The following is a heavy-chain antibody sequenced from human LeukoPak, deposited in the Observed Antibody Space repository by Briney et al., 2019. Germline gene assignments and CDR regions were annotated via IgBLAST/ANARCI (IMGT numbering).Heavy chain of an antibody. V-gene: IGHV1-2*02. CDR3: ARRVAVARRDAFDI. Sequence: ASVKVSCKASGYTFTAYYMHWVRQAPGQGLEWMGWINPNSGGTNYAQKFQGRVTMTRDTSISTAYMELSRLRSDDTAVYYCARRVAVARRDAFDIWGQGTMVTVSS. J-gene: IGHJ3*02. D-gene: IGHD6-19*01. CDR1: GYTFTAYY. CDR2: INPNSGGT.